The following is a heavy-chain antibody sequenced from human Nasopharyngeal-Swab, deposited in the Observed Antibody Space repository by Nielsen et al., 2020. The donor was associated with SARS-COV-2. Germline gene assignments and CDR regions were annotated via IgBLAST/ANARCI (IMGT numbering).Heavy chain of an antibody. J-gene: IGHJ6*03. V-gene: IGHV3-7*01. CDR2: IKQDGSEK. D-gene: IGHD1-26*01. Sequence: RQPPGKGLEWVANIKQDGSEKYYVDSVKGRFTISRDNAKNSLYLQMNSLRAEDTAVYYCARDSYVGATTDYYYYMDVWGKGTTVTVSS. CDR3: ARDSYVGATTDYYYYMDV.